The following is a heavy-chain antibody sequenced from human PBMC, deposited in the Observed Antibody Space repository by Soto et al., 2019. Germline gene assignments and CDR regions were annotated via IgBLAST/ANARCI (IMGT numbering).Heavy chain of an antibody. D-gene: IGHD1-26*01. V-gene: IGHV4-59*02. J-gene: IGHJ4*02. CDR3: ARGVGSSPPQY. Sequence: SETLSLTCTISGGSASVYYWSWIRQSTGQGLEWIGYIYASGSPYYNPSLRSRVTISADTSKNQISLKLTSPTAADTAVYYCARGVGSSPPQYWGRGTLVTV. CDR2: IYASGSP. CDR1: GGSASVYY.